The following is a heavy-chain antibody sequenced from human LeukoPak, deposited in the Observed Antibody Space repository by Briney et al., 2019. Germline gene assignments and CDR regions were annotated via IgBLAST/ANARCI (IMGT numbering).Heavy chain of an antibody. D-gene: IGHD3-10*01. V-gene: IGHV3-9*01. CDR1: GFTFDDYA. CDR3: ARSGGIIDY. CDR2: ISWNSGSI. J-gene: IGHJ4*02. Sequence: PGGSLRLSCAASGFTFDDYAMHWVRQAPGKGLEWVSGISWNSGSIGYADSVKGRFTISRDNAKNTLYLQMNSLRAEDTARYYCARSGGIIDYWGQGTLVTVSS.